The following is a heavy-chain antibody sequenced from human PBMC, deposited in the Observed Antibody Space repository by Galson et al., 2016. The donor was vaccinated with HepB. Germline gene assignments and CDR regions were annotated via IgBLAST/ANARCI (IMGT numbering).Heavy chain of an antibody. D-gene: IGHD1-26*01. J-gene: IGHJ6*03. Sequence: SLRLSCAASGFTFSSYAMSWVRLAPGKGLEWVSGVYGHGVSPFYADSVRGRFIISRDNSKNTLFLQMNSLRAEDTAEYYCAKMSGHPTESYYMDVWGKGTTVTVSS. CDR1: GFTFSSYA. CDR3: AKMSGHPTESYYMDV. V-gene: IGHV3-23*01. CDR2: VYGHGVSP.